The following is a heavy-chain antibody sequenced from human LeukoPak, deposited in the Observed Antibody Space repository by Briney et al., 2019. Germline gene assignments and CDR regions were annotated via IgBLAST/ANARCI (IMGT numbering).Heavy chain of an antibody. CDR2: INPSGGST. J-gene: IGHJ6*03. CDR3: ARAALDYDFWSGYLVGGYYYMDV. D-gene: IGHD3-3*01. V-gene: IGHV1-46*01. CDR1: GYTFTSYY. Sequence: ASVKVSCKASGYTFTSYYMHWLRQAPGRGLEWMGIINPSGGSTSYAQKFQGRVTMTRDMSTSTVYMELSSLRSEDTAVYYCARAALDYDFWSGYLVGGYYYMDVWGKGTTVTVSS.